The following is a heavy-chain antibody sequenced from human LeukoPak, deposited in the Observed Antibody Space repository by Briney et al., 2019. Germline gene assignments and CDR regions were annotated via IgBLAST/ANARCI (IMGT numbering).Heavy chain of an antibody. CDR3: ARHPGYSYGPYYFDY. Sequence: SETLSLTCTVSGGSIRSSSYYWGWIRQPPGKGLEWIGSIYYSGSTYYNPSLKSRVTISVDTSKNQFSLKLSSVTAADTAVYYCARHPGYSYGPYYFDYWGQGTLVTVPS. V-gene: IGHV4-39*01. D-gene: IGHD5-18*01. J-gene: IGHJ4*02. CDR1: GGSIRSSSYY. CDR2: IYYSGST.